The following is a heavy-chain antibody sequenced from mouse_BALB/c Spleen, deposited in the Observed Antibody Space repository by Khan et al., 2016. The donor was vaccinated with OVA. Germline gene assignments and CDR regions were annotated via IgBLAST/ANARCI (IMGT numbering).Heavy chain of an antibody. CDR1: GFSLTNYG. V-gene: IGHV2-6-1*01. J-gene: IGHJ4*01. CDR2: IWSDGST. Sequence: VQLVESGPGLVVPSQSLSITCTISGFSLTNYGVHWVRQPPGKGLEWLVVIWSDGSTTYNSPLKSRLTISKDNSKSQVFLKMNSLQTDDTAMYFCARQPYYHYNIMDYWGQGTSVTVSS. CDR3: ARQPYYHYNIMDY. D-gene: IGHD2-10*01.